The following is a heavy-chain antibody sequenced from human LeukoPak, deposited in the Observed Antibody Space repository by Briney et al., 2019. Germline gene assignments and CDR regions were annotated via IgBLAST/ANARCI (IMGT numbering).Heavy chain of an antibody. V-gene: IGHV3-30-3*01. CDR1: GFTFSSYA. CDR2: ISYDGSNK. D-gene: IGHD4-17*01. CDR3: ARGAYGDYVKTLLDY. J-gene: IGHJ4*02. Sequence: GGSLRLSCAASGFTFSSYAMHWVRQAPGKGLEWVAVISYDGSNKYYADSVKGPFTISRDNSKNTLYLQMNSLRAEDTAVYYCARGAYGDYVKTLLDYWGQGTLVTVSS.